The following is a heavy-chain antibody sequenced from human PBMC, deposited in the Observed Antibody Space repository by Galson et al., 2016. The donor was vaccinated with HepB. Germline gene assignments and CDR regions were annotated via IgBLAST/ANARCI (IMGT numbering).Heavy chain of an antibody. CDR2: MNPNSGDT. V-gene: IGHV1-8*02. CDR1: GYTFASYD. Sequence: SVKVSCKASGYTFASYDINWVRQATGQGLEWMGWMNPNSGDTGYAQEFQGRVTMTRNTSITTAYMELSSLRSEDTAVHYCARGRVWFDPWGQGTLVTVSS. CDR3: ARGRVWFDP. J-gene: IGHJ5*02.